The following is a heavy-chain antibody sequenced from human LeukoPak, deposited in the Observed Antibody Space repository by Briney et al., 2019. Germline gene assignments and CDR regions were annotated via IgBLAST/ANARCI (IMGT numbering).Heavy chain of an antibody. Sequence: ASVKISCKVSGYTFTDYYMHWVQQAPGEGLEWMGLVDPEDGETIYAEKFQGRVTITADTSTDTAYMELSSLRSEDTAVYYCATDRAIFGVVISVGYWGQGTLVTVSS. CDR1: GYTFTDYY. CDR3: ATDRAIFGVVISVGY. J-gene: IGHJ4*02. D-gene: IGHD3-3*01. V-gene: IGHV1-69-2*01. CDR2: VDPEDGET.